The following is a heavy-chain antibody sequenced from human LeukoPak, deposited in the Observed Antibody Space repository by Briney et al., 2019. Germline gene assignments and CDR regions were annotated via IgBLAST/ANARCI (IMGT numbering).Heavy chain of an antibody. CDR1: GGTFSSYA. D-gene: IGHD6-19*01. J-gene: IGHJ6*02. CDR3: ARDTGSGPSYYYGMDV. CDR2: IIPIFGIA. V-gene: IGHV1-69*04. Sequence: GASVKVSCKASGGTFSSYAISWVRQAPGQGLEWMGRIIPIFGIANYAQKFQGRVTITADKSTSTAYMELSSLRSEDTAVYYCARDTGSGPSYYYGMDVWGQGTTVTVSS.